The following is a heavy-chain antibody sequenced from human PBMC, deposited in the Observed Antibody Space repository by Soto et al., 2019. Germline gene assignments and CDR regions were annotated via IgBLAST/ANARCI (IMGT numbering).Heavy chain of an antibody. CDR2: VYYTGST. D-gene: IGHD3-22*01. CDR1: GDSISTFY. J-gene: IGHJ4*02. V-gene: IGHV4-59*01. CDR3: ARGRTVRNYADDSSDYFYFFDY. Sequence: SETLSLTCTVSGDSISTFYWGWMRQSPGKELEWIGYVYYTGSTNYNPSLKSRVTISVDRSKNQFSLKLTSANAADTAIYYCARGRTVRNYADDSSDYFYFFDYWGQGTQVTVSS.